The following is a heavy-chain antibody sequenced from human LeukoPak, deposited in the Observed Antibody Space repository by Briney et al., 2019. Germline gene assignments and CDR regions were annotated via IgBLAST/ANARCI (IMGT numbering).Heavy chain of an antibody. V-gene: IGHV3-7*01. CDR3: ARGSSGWYSGYYYYGMDV. D-gene: IGHD6-19*01. Sequence: GGSLRLSCAASGFTFSSYWMSWVRQAPGKGLGWVANIKQDGSEKYYVDSVKGRFTISRDNAKNSLYLQMNSLRAEDTAVYYCARGSSGWYSGYYYYGMDVWGQGTTVTVSS. CDR1: GFTFSSYW. J-gene: IGHJ6*02. CDR2: IKQDGSEK.